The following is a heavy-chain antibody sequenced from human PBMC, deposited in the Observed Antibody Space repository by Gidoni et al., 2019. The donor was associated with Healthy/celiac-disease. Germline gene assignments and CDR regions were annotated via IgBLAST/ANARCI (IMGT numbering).Heavy chain of an antibody. CDR1: GFTFSSYA. D-gene: IGHD2-21*02. J-gene: IGHJ3*02. CDR2: ISYDGSNK. V-gene: IGHV3-30*01. Sequence: QVQLVESGGGVVQPGRSLRLSCAASGFTFSSYAMHWVRQAPGKGLEWVAVISYDGSNKYYADSVKGRFTISRDNSKNTLYLQMNSLRAEDTAVYYCARLVVTASADAFDIWGQGTMVTVSS. CDR3: ARLVVTASADAFDI.